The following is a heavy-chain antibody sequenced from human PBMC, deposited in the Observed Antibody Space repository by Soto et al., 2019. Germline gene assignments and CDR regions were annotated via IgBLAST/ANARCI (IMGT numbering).Heavy chain of an antibody. V-gene: IGHV3-21*01. Sequence: EVQLVESGGGLVKPGGSLRLSCAASGFTFSSYSMSWVRQAPGKGLEWVSSISGSSSYIYYADSVRGRFSISRDNAKDSLYLQMNSLRAEDTAVYYCARDLEVDGYSNCDYWGQGTLVTVSS. CDR3: ARDLEVDGYSNCDY. CDR2: ISGSSSYI. CDR1: GFTFSSYS. J-gene: IGHJ4*02. D-gene: IGHD6-13*01.